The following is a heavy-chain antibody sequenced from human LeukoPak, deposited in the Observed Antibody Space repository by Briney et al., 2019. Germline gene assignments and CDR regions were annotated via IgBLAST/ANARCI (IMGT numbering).Heavy chain of an antibody. CDR1: GYTFTSYA. V-gene: IGHV7-4-1*02. CDR3: ARADFPDIEGIAVVFDLDY. J-gene: IGHJ4*02. Sequence: ASVKVSCKASGYTFTSYAMNWVRQAPGQGLEWMGWINTNTGNPTYAQGFTGRFVFSLDTSVSTAYLQISSLKAEDTAVYYCARADFPDIEGIAVVFDLDYWGQGTLVTVSS. CDR2: INTNTGNP. D-gene: IGHD6-19*01.